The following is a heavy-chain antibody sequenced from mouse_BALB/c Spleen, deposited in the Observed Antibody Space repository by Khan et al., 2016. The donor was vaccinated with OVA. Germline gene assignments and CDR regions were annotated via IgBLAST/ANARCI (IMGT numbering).Heavy chain of an antibody. CDR1: GYSITSGYG. V-gene: IGHV3-2*02. J-gene: IGHJ2*01. CDR2: ISYSGST. D-gene: IGHD1-2*01. Sequence: EVQLQESGPGLVKPSQSLSLTCTVTGYSITSGYGWNWIRQFPGNKLEWMGYISYSGSTNYNTSLKSRISITRDTSKNQFFLQLNSVDTEDTATYYCARTARIKYWGQGTTLTVSS. CDR3: ARTARIKY.